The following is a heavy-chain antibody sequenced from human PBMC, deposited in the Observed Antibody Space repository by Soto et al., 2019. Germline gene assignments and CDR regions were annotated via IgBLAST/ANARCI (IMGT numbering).Heavy chain of an antibody. CDR1: GLTFRNYA. D-gene: IGHD2-21*01. CDR2: ISGSGSMK. Sequence: EVYLLESGGGLVQPGGSLRLSCTASGLTFRNYAMTWVRQAPGRGLEWVSGISGSGSMKYYADSVKGRFTISRDNDKNLVYLQMDSLRAEDTAVYYCARDPPLSVLVVVATDDFWGQGTLVTVSS. J-gene: IGHJ4*02. V-gene: IGHV3-23*01. CDR3: ARDPPLSVLVVVATDDF.